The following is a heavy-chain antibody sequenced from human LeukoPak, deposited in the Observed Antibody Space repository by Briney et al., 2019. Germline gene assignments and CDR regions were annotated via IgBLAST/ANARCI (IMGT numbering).Heavy chain of an antibody. Sequence: SQTLSLTCAISGDSVSSNSVARNWIRQSPSRGLEWLVRTYYRSKWYNGYAVSVKSRITVNPDTSKNQFSLQLNSVTPEDTAVYYCAREGSGIPGYFDYWGQGTLVTVSS. CDR2: TYYRSKWYN. CDR3: AREGSGIPGYFDY. J-gene: IGHJ4*02. D-gene: IGHD3-10*01. CDR1: GDSVSSNSVA. V-gene: IGHV6-1*01.